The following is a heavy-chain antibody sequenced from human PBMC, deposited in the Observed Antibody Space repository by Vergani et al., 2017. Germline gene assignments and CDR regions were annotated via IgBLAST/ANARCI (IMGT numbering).Heavy chain of an antibody. D-gene: IGHD5-12*01. CDR2: ISWDGGST. V-gene: IGHV3-43D*04. CDR1: GFTFDDYA. J-gene: IGHJ4*02. CDR3: AKDPSKSGFDYYLDY. Sequence: DVQLVESGGVVVQPGGSLRLSCAASGFTFDDYAMHWVRQATGKGLEWVSLISWDGGSTYYADSVKGRFTISRDNSKNSLYLQMNSLRAEDTALYYCAKDPSKSGFDYYLDYWGQGTLVTVSS.